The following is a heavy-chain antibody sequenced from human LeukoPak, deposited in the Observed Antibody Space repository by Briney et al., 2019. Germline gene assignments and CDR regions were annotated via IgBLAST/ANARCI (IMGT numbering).Heavy chain of an antibody. CDR3: ARDSGRVVPAANWFDP. CDR1: GYTFTSYG. J-gene: IGHJ5*02. CDR2: ISAYNGNT. V-gene: IGHV1-18*01. Sequence: ASVKVSCKASGYTFTSYGISWVRQAPGQGLEWMGWISAYNGNTNYAQKLQGRVTMTTDTSTSTAYMELRSLRSDDTAVYYRARDSGRVVPAANWFDPWGQGTLVTVSS. D-gene: IGHD2-2*01.